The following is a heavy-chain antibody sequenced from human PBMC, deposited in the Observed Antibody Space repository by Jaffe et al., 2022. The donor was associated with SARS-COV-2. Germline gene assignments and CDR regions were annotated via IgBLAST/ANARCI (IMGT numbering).Heavy chain of an antibody. Sequence: QLQLQESGPGLVKPSETLSLTCTVSGGSISSSSYYWSWIRQSPGKGLERIGSIYYSGSAYYNPSLRSRVTLSVDTSKNQFSLKLSSVTAADTAMYYCARLQPLLSGGWFDAWGQGTLVTVSS. D-gene: IGHD2-21*02. CDR3: ARLQPLLSGGWFDA. CDR2: IYYSGSA. J-gene: IGHJ5*02. CDR1: GGSISSSSYY. V-gene: IGHV4-39*01.